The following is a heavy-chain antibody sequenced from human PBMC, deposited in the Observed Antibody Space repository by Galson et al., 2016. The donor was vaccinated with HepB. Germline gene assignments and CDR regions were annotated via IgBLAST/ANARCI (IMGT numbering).Heavy chain of an antibody. CDR1: GGSISIGSYY. CDR3: ARDGIQVWTERGGYSGWNYHYGMDV. J-gene: IGHJ6*04. D-gene: IGHD5-12*01. CDR2: IHTSGST. Sequence: LSLTCTVSGGSISIGSYYWSWVRPSAGKGLEWIGRIHTSGSTHYNPSLKSRLPISVDTSKNPLSLQLSSVTAADTAEYYCARDGIQVWTERGGYSGWNYHYGMDVWGKGTTVTVSS. V-gene: IGHV4-61*02.